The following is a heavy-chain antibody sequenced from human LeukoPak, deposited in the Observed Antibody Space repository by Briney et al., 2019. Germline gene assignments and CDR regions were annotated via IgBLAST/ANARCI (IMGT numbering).Heavy chain of an antibody. CDR1: GFTFGGYA. CDR3: ARVDYGGFNFDY. J-gene: IGHJ4*02. V-gene: IGHV3-30*04. Sequence: PGGSLRLSCSASGFTFGGYAMHWVRQSPGKGPEWVALISYDGSYQNYADSVKGRFTIFRDNSKNILFLQMNSLTAKDTAVYYCARVDYGGFNFDYWGQGTLVTVST. CDR2: ISYDGSYQ. D-gene: IGHD4-23*01.